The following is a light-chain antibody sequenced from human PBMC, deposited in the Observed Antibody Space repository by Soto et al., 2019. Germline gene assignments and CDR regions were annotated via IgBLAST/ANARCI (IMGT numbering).Light chain of an antibody. CDR1: QSVSSY. V-gene: IGKV3-11*01. J-gene: IGKJ2*01. CDR2: DAS. CDR3: QQRSNWPLYT. Sequence: EIVLTQSPATLSLSPGERATLSCRASQSVSSYLAWYQQKPGQAPRLLIYDASNRATGIPARFSGSGSGTDFTLTISSLGREDFAVYYCQQRSNWPLYTFGQGTKLEIK.